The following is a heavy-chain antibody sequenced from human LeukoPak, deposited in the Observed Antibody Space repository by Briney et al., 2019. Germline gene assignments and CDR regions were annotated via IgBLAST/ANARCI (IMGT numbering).Heavy chain of an antibody. Sequence: ASVKVSCKASGYTFTGYYMHWVRQAPGQGLEWMGWINPNSGGTNYAQKFQGRVTMTRDTSISTAFMELSRLRSDDTAVYYCARDRAARWWFDPWGQGTLVTVSS. J-gene: IGHJ5*02. CDR2: INPNSGGT. CDR1: GYTFTGYY. D-gene: IGHD6-6*01. CDR3: ARDRAARWWFDP. V-gene: IGHV1-2*02.